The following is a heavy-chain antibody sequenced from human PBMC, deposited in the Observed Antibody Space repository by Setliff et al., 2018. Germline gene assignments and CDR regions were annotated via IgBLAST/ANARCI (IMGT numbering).Heavy chain of an antibody. Sequence: GGSLRLSCTASGFTFCSYALHWVRQAPGKGLEWVTVISFDGNNKYYGDSVRGRFTVSRDNSKNMLFLQMNSLRPDNTAVYYCAKEMAEVLMTGLDFWGQGALVTVSS. CDR1: GFTFCSYA. CDR2: ISFDGNNK. V-gene: IGHV3-30-3*01. J-gene: IGHJ4*02. CDR3: AKEMAEVLMTGLDF. D-gene: IGHD3-16*01.